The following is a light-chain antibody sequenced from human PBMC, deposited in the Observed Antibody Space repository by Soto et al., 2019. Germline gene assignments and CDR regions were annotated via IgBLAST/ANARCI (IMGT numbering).Light chain of an antibody. J-gene: IGKJ1*01. CDR3: QQRYNWPRT. CDR2: DVS. CDR1: EDVGNS. Sequence: DIVLTQSPAILSLSPGERATLTCGASEDVGNSLAWYQQRPGQSPRLLIYDVSNRATGIPSRFSGSGSGADFTLTVSSLEPDDFAVYYCQQRYNWPRTFGQGTKVDI. V-gene: IGKV3-11*01.